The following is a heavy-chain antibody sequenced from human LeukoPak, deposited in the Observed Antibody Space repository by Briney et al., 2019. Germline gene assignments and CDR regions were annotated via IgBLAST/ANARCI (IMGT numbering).Heavy chain of an antibody. D-gene: IGHD2-15*01. CDR1: GDTFNNYA. CDR3: ARDKPDSYCSGGSCYGGLDY. J-gene: IGHJ4*02. CDR2: IIPILGIA. V-gene: IGHV1-69*04. Sequence: GASVKVSCKASGDTFNNYAISWVRQAPGQGLEWMGRIIPILGIANYAQKFQGRVTITADKSTSTAYMELSSLRSEDTAVYYCARDKPDSYCSGGSCYGGLDYWGQGTLVTVSS.